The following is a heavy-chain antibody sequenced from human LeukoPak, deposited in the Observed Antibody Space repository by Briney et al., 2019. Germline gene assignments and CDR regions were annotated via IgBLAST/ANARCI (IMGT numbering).Heavy chain of an antibody. CDR3: ARESGYYGSGSLRAFDI. CDR2: ITATSLHI. V-gene: IGHV3-21*01. CDR1: GVTFSGYS. Sequence: PGGSLRLSCAASGVTFSGYSMNWVRQAPGKGLEWVSAITATSLHIYYADSVKGRFTISRDNAKNTLYLQMNSLRAEDTAVYYCARESGYYGSGSLRAFDIWGQGTMVTVSS. J-gene: IGHJ3*02. D-gene: IGHD3-10*01.